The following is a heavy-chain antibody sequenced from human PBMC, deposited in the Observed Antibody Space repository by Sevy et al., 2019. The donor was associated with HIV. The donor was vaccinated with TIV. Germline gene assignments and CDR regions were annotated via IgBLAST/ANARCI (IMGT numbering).Heavy chain of an antibody. V-gene: IGHV1-24*01. CDR1: GYTLSQLS. CDR3: ATTKDYYESSGDPFDY. CDR2: FDPEDDET. J-gene: IGHJ4*02. Sequence: ASGKVSCKVSGYTLSQLSMHWVRLAPGKGLEWMGSFDPEDDETIYAQKFQDRVTMTEDTSTNTAYMELSSLRSEDTAVYYCATTKDYYESSGDPFDYWGQGTLLTVSS. D-gene: IGHD3-22*01.